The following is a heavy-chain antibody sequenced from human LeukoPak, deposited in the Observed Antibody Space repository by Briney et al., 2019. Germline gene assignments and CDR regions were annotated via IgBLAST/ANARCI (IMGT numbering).Heavy chain of an antibody. V-gene: IGHV1-18*01. Sequence: ASVKVSCKAAGYTFIRYGISWVRQAPGQGLEWMGWISAYNGNTKNVQKFQGRVTMTTDTSTSIAYMELRSLRSDDTAVYYCARGGQLLTSDFDCWGQGTLVTVSS. CDR3: ARGGQLLTSDFDC. CDR2: ISAYNGNT. CDR1: GYTFIRYG. D-gene: IGHD4-23*01. J-gene: IGHJ4*02.